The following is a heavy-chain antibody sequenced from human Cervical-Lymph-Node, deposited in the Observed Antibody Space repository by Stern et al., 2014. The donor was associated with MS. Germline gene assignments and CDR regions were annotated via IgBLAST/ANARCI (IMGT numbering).Heavy chain of an antibody. CDR3: ARSSTVTPNAFDI. CDR1: GGSSSSGGYS. Sequence: QVQLQESGSGLVKPSQTLSLTCAVSGGSSSSGGYSWSWIRQPPGKGLEWIGYIYHSGSTYYNPSLQSRVTISVDRSTNQFSLKLSSVTAADTAVYYCARSSTVTPNAFDIWGQGTMVTVSS. J-gene: IGHJ3*02. CDR2: IYHSGST. D-gene: IGHD4-17*01. V-gene: IGHV4-30-2*01.